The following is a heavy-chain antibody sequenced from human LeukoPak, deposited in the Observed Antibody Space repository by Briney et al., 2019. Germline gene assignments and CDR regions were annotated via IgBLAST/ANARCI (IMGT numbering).Heavy chain of an antibody. CDR2: IYYSGNT. CDR3: ARLTHGDYVGV. J-gene: IGHJ4*02. V-gene: IGHV4-39*01. Sequence: SETLSLTCTVSGGSISSSSYYWGWIRLPSRKGVEWIGSIYYSGNTYYNPSLKSRVTMSVDTSKNQFSLKLSSVTVADTAVYHCARLTHGDYVGVWGQGTLVTVSS. CDR1: GGSISSSSYY. D-gene: IGHD4-17*01.